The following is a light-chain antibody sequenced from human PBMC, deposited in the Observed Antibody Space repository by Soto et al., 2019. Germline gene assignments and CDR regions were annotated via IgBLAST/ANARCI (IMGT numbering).Light chain of an antibody. CDR2: SDT. V-gene: IGLV1-44*01. CDR3: AAWDDRLNGAL. CDR1: SSNIGSNT. Sequence: QSVLTQPPSASGTPGQRVTMSCSGGSSNIGSNTVSWYQHLPGTAPQLLIYSDTQRASGVADRFSGSKSGISASLAISGLQSDDEADYYCAAWDDRLNGALFGTGTKLTVL. J-gene: IGLJ1*01.